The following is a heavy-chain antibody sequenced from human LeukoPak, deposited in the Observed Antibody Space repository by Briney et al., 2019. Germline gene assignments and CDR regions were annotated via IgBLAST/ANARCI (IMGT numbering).Heavy chain of an antibody. Sequence: GESLQISCKGSGYSFTSYWIGWVRPMPGKGLEWMGIIYPGDSDTRYSPSFQGQVTISADKSISTAYLQWSSLKASDTAMYYCARQQIQLRFNWFDPWGQGTLVTVSS. CDR3: ARQQIQLRFNWFDP. D-gene: IGHD5-18*01. V-gene: IGHV5-51*01. CDR1: GYSFTSYW. CDR2: IYPGDSDT. J-gene: IGHJ5*02.